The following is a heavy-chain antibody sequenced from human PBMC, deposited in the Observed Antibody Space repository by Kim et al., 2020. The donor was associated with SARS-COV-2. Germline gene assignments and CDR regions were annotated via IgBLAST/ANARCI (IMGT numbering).Heavy chain of an antibody. J-gene: IGHJ4*02. CDR2: T. D-gene: IGHD5-18*01. CDR3: ARQDSYQFYFDY. V-gene: IGHV4-34*09. Sequence: TNYNPSLKSRVTISVDTSENQFSLKLSSVTAADTAVYYCARQDSYQFYFDYWGQGTLVTVSS.